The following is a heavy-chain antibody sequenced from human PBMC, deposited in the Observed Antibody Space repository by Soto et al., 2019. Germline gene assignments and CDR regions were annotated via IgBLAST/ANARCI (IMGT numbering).Heavy chain of an antibody. V-gene: IGHV1-69*18. CDR1: GGTLNKHA. J-gene: IGHJ3*01. D-gene: IGHD6-13*01. Sequence: QVQLVQSGAEVKKPGSSVKVSCKASGGTLNKHAITWVRRAPGQGLEWLGRIIPMFGIPNYPQKFQGRVTITADDSTNTSHMELHSLTSDDTAVYYCARGGTSGWLKGAYDVWGQGTMFTVSS. CDR2: IIPMFGIP. CDR3: ARGGTSGWLKGAYDV.